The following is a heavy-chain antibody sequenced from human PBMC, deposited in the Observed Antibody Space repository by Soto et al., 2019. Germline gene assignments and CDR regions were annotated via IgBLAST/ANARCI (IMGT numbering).Heavy chain of an antibody. D-gene: IGHD6-19*01. V-gene: IGHV1-3*01. Sequence: ASVKVSCKASGYTFTSYAMHWVRQAPGQRLEWMGWISAGNGNTKYSQKFQGRVTITRDTSASTAYMELSSLRSEDTAVYYCARTLIAVAGIFDYWGRGTLVTVSS. J-gene: IGHJ4*02. CDR2: ISAGNGNT. CDR3: ARTLIAVAGIFDY. CDR1: GYTFTSYA.